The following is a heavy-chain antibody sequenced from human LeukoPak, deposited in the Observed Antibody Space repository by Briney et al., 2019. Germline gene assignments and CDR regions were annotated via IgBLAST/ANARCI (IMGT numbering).Heavy chain of an antibody. Sequence: KPSETLSLTCTVSGGSISRYYWSWLRQPPGKGLEWIGYIYYSGSTNYNPSLKSRVTISVDTSKNQFSLKLSSVTAADTAVYYCAREVIAVAADWGNWFDPWGQGTLVTVSS. CDR3: AREVIAVAADWGNWFDP. CDR1: GGSISRYY. V-gene: IGHV4-59*01. J-gene: IGHJ5*02. D-gene: IGHD6-19*01. CDR2: IYYSGST.